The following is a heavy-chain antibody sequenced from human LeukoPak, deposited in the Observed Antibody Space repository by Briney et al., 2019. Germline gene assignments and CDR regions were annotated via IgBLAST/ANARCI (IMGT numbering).Heavy chain of an antibody. CDR3: ARRGFGELTANDY. D-gene: IGHD3-10*01. CDR1: GGSISGSNW. Sequence: SETLSLTCAVSGGSISGSNWWSWVRQSPGKGLEWIGYIYYSGSTYYNPSLKSRVTISVDTSKNQFSLKLSSVTAADTAVYYCARRGFGELTANDYWGQGTLVTVSS. J-gene: IGHJ4*02. V-gene: IGHV4-4*02. CDR2: IYYSGST.